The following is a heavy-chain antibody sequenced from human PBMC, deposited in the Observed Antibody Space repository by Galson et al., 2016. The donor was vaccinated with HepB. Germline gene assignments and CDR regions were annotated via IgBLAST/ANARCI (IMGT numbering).Heavy chain of an antibody. CDR3: AGQPEYYSNNNWLDP. D-gene: IGHD4-11*01. CDR1: GGSISSGGYY. V-gene: IGHV4-31*03. J-gene: IGHJ5*02. CDR2: IFYSGSS. Sequence: TLSLTCSVSGGSISSGGYYWSWIRQHPGKGLEWIGYIFYSGSSYYNPSLKSRVTISVATSKSQFSLKLRSVTAADTAVYYCAGQPEYYSNNNWLDPWGHGTLLTFSS.